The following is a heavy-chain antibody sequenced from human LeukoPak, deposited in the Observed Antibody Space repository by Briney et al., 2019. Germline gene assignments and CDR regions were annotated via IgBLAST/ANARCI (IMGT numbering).Heavy chain of an antibody. CDR3: ARLAMVRGVPY. CDR1: GGSFSGYY. J-gene: IGHJ4*02. Sequence: SQTLSLTCAVYGGSFSGYYWSWIRQPPGKGLEWIGEINHSGSTNYNPSLKSRVTISVDTSKNQFSLKLSSVTAADTAVYYCARLAMVRGVPYWGQGTLVTVSS. V-gene: IGHV4-34*01. D-gene: IGHD3-10*01. CDR2: INHSGST.